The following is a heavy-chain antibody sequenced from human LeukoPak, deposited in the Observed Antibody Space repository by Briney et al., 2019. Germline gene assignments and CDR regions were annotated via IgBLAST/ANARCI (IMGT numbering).Heavy chain of an antibody. CDR3: ARHYDILTAHSRLQH. J-gene: IGHJ1*01. D-gene: IGHD3-9*01. Sequence: PSETLSLTCAVSGYSISSGYYWGWIRQPPGKGLEWIGSIYHSGSTYYNPSLKSRVTISVDTSKNQFSLKLSSVTAADAAVYYCARHYDILTAHSRLQHWGQGTLVTVSS. V-gene: IGHV4-38-2*01. CDR2: IYHSGST. CDR1: GYSISSGYY.